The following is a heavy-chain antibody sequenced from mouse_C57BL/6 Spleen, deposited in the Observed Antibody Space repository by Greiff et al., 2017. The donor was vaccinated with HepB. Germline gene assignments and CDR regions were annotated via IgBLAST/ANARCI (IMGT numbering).Heavy chain of an antibody. D-gene: IGHD4-1*01. Sequence: QVQLKESGPGLVQPSQSLSITCTVSGFSLTSYGVHWVRQSPGKGLEWLGVIWSGGSTDYNAAFISRLSISKDNSKSQVFFKMNSLQADDTAIYYCASLNWAFDYWGQGTTLTVSS. CDR2: IWSGGST. CDR3: ASLNWAFDY. V-gene: IGHV2-2*01. J-gene: IGHJ2*01. CDR1: GFSLTSYG.